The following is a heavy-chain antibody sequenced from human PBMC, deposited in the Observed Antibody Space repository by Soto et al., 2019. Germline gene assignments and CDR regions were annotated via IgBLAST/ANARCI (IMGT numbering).Heavy chain of an antibody. D-gene: IGHD4-4*01. CDR1: GLTFSNYN. Sequence: GGSLRLSCAASGLTFSNYNMNWVRQALGKGLEWVSYISASGSRIHYADSVKGRFTISRDNAKNSLYLQMNSLRDEATAVYYCGRGSYSKGEVSWDQGPLVTVSS. V-gene: IGHV3-48*02. CDR3: GRGSYSKGEVS. J-gene: IGHJ4*02. CDR2: ISASGSRI.